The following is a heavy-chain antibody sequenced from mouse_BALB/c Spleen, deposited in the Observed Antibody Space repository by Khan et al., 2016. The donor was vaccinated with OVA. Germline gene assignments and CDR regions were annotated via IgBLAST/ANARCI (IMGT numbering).Heavy chain of an antibody. J-gene: IGHJ3*01. Sequence: QVQLKQSGPELVKPGASVRISCKASGYTFTDYYINWMKQRPGQGLDWIGWIYPGNVNTEYNEKFKDKATLTADKSSSTAYMQLSSLTSEDSAVYFCAREGYYGNYRAWFAYWGQGTLVTVSA. CDR1: GYTFTDYY. CDR2: IYPGNVNT. V-gene: IGHV1S56*01. D-gene: IGHD2-1*01. CDR3: AREGYYGNYRAWFAY.